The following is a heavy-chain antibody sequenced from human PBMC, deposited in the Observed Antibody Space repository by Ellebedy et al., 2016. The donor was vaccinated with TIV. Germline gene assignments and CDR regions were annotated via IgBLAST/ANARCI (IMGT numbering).Heavy chain of an antibody. CDR2: IYPGDSDT. CDR1: RYSFTSYW. J-gene: IGHJ6*02. Sequence: GESLKISCKGSRYSFTSYWIGWVRQMPGKGLEWMGIIYPGDSDTRYSPSFQGQVTISADKSISTAYLQWSSLKASDTATYYCARLAAGLYYYYYGMDVWGQGTAVIVSS. V-gene: IGHV5-51*01. D-gene: IGHD6-19*01. CDR3: ARLAAGLYYYYYGMDV.